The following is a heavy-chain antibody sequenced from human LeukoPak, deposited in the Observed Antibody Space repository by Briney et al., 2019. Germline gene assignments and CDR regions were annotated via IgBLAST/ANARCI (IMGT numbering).Heavy chain of an antibody. CDR3: ARGGDYSSGWYSLDY. CDR2: IYSGGST. J-gene: IGHJ4*02. CDR1: GFTVSSNY. D-gene: IGHD6-19*01. V-gene: IGHV3-53*01. Sequence: GGSLRLSCAASGFTVSSNYMSWVRQAPGKGLEWVSVIYSGGSTYYADSVKGRFTISRDNSKNPLYLQMNSLRAEDTAVYYWARGGDYSSGWYSLDYWGQGTLVTVSS.